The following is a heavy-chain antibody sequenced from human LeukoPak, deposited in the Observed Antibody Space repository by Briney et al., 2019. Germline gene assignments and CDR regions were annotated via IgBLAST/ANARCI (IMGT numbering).Heavy chain of an antibody. D-gene: IGHD6-25*01. J-gene: IGHJ6*03. CDR2: ISSDGGST. CDR3: AKAAFYCYMDV. V-gene: IGHV3-64*02. CDR1: GFTFSGYS. Sequence: PGGSLRLSCAASGFTFSGYSMYWVPQAPGKGLEYVSAISSDGGSTYYADSVKGRFTISRDNSKNTLYLQLDSLRAEDMAVYYCAKAAFYCYMDVWGKGTTVTVSS.